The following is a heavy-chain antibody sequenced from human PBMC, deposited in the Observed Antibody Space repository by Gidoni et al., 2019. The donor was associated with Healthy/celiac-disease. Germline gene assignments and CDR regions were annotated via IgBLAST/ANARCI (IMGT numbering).Heavy chain of an antibody. CDR1: GFTFSSYG. J-gene: IGHJ6*02. CDR2: ISYDGSNK. Sequence: QVQLVESGGGVVQPGRSLRLSCAASGFTFSSYGMHWVRQAPGKGLEWVAVISYDGSNKYYADSVKGRFTISRDNSKNTLYLQMNSLRAEDTAVYYCAKDLWFGELFLGGMDVWGQGTTVTVSS. V-gene: IGHV3-30*18. CDR3: AKDLWFGELFLGGMDV. D-gene: IGHD3-10*01.